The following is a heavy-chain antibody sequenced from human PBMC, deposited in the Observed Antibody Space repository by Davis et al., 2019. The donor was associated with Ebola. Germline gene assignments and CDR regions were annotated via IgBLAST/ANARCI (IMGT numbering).Heavy chain of an antibody. CDR3: ARFAAVED. D-gene: IGHD4-23*01. J-gene: IGHJ4*02. Sequence: GESLNTSCAASGFTFSSNSMNWVRQAPGKGLEWVSFISRSSNYIYYADPVKGRFTISRDNAKNSLYLQMNSLRDEDTAVYYCARFAAVEDWGQGTLVTVSS. CDR1: GFTFSSNS. V-gene: IGHV3-21*01. CDR2: ISRSSNYI.